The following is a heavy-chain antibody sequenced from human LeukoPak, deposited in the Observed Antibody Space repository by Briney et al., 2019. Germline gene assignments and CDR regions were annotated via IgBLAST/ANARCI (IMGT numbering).Heavy chain of an antibody. V-gene: IGHV4-59*01. CDR3: ARGGDGYNYVDY. Sequence: RPSETLSLTCTVSDGSIGRYYWSWIRQPPGKGLEWIAYIFFSGTTKYNPSLESRVTISVDTSKNHFSLDLTSVTAADTALYYCARGGDGYNYVDYWGPGTLVTVSS. D-gene: IGHD5-24*01. J-gene: IGHJ4*02. CDR1: DGSIGRYY. CDR2: IFFSGTT.